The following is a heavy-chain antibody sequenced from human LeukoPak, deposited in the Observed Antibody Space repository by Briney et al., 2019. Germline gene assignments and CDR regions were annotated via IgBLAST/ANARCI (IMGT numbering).Heavy chain of an antibody. Sequence: GGSLRLSCAASGFSFSSYWMHWVRQAPGKGLVWVSRINTDGSSISYADSVKGRFTISRDNAKNTLYLQMNSLRAEDTAVYYCARIPKTGTALDCWGQGTLVTVSS. CDR1: GFSFSSYW. J-gene: IGHJ4*02. D-gene: IGHD1-1*01. CDR3: ARIPKTGTALDC. CDR2: INTDGSSI. V-gene: IGHV3-74*01.